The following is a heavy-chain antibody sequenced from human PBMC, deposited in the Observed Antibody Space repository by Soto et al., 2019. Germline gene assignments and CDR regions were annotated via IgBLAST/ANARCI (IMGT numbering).Heavy chain of an antibody. CDR3: TTDGIYSGGFDF. J-gene: IGHJ4*02. D-gene: IGHD1-26*01. V-gene: IGHV3-15*01. CDR2: IKNKDHGAAT. Sequence: EVQLVESGGGLVKPGGSLRLSCAASGFTFTNAWMSWVRQAPGKGLEWVGRIKNKDHGAATDYPTPVEGRFTISRDDSDNTVYLQMNSLKTVDTAVYYCTTDGIYSGGFDFWGRGTLVTVSS. CDR1: GFTFTNAW.